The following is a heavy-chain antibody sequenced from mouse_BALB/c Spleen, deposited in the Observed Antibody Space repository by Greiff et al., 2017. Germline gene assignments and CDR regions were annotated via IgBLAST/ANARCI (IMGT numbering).Heavy chain of an antibody. J-gene: IGHJ2*01. V-gene: IGHV1-69*02. CDR3: ARYDGNYFDY. Sequence: VQLQQPGAELVKPGASVKLSCKASGYTFTSYWMHWVKQRPGQGLEWIGEIDPSDSYTNYNQKFKGKATLTVDKSSSTAYMQLSSLTSEDSAVYYCARYDGNYFDYWGQGTTLTVSS. CDR2: IDPSDSYT. CDR1: GYTFTSYW. D-gene: IGHD2-3*01.